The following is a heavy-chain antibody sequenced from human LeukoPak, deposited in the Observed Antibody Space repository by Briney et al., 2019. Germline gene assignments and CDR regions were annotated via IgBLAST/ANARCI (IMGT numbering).Heavy chain of an antibody. Sequence: GGSLRLSCAASGFTFSTNWMTWVRQAPGKALEWVANIKQDGSEEHYVDSVKGRFTISRDNAKNSLYLQMNSLRVEDTAIYYCARAAGVYWGQGTLVTVSS. J-gene: IGHJ4*02. D-gene: IGHD2-8*01. V-gene: IGHV3-7*01. CDR1: GFTFSTNW. CDR3: ARAAGVY. CDR2: IKQDGSEE.